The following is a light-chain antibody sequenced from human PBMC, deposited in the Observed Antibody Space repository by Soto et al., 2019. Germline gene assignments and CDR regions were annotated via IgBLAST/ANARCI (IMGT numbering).Light chain of an antibody. J-gene: IGKJ5*01. Sequence: DIQMTQSPSTLSSSVGDRVTLTCRASQTISSWLAWYKQKPGRAPKLLSYDSSSLESGVPSRFRGSGSGTEFSLTISSLKPDDFETYFCQQYDSFSITFGQGTRLEIK. CDR2: DSS. CDR3: QQYDSFSIT. CDR1: QTISSW. V-gene: IGKV1-5*01.